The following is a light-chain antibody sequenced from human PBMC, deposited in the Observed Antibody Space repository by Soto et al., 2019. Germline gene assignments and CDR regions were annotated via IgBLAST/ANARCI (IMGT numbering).Light chain of an antibody. J-gene: IGLJ1*01. V-gene: IGLV2-14*01. CDR3: SSYTGSSTLYV. Sequence: QSVLTQPASVSGSPGQSITISCTGTNNDIGGYNYVSWHQQHPDKAPKVLISDVSSRPSGVSNRFSGSKSGNTASLTISGLQAEDEADYYCSSYTGSSTLYVFGTGTKVTVL. CDR2: DVS. CDR1: NNDIGGYNY.